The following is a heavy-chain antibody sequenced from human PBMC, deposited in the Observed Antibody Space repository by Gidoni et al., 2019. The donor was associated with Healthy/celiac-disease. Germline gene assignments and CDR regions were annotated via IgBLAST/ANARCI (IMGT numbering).Heavy chain of an antibody. CDR2: ISVGGGST. CDR3: AKDKFSKGWLQPDAFDI. D-gene: IGHD5-12*01. CDR1: HSTFRLFP. J-gene: IGHJ3*02. Sequence: VHLLEFGRVLVQPGGPLSPSRAASHSTFRLFPMIWFRQAPGKRLEWVSAISVGGGSTFYASTVKGRFTISRDKSKNTLYLQMSSLRAEDTAVYYCAKDKFSKGWLQPDAFDIWGQGTMVTVSS. V-gene: IGHV3-23*01.